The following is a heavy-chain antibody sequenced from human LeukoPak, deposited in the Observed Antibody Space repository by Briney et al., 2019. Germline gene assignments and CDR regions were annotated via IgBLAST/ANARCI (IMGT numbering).Heavy chain of an antibody. Sequence: GGSLRLPRAASGFPFSSYEMLWLRPAPGKGLQWVSYISSSGTTIYYADSVKGRFTISRDNTKNSLYLQMNGLRAEDTAVYYCARMLLLLSNWFDPWGQGTLVTVPS. J-gene: IGHJ5*02. V-gene: IGHV3-48*03. CDR1: GFPFSSYE. CDR3: ARMLLLLSNWFDP. CDR2: ISSSGTTI. D-gene: IGHD2/OR15-2a*01.